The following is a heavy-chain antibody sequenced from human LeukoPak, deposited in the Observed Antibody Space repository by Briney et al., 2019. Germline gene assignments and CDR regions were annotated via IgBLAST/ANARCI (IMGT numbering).Heavy chain of an antibody. Sequence: GGSLRLSCAASGFTFSSYAMSWVRQAPGKGLEWVSAVSGSGSNIYYGDSVKGRFTISRDNSKNTLYLQMDSLRAEDTAVYYCAKAPPVVIPTVFDYWGQGTLVTVSS. CDR3: AKAPPVVIPTVFDY. CDR1: GFTFSSYA. J-gene: IGHJ4*02. CDR2: VSGSGSNI. D-gene: IGHD4-23*01. V-gene: IGHV3-23*01.